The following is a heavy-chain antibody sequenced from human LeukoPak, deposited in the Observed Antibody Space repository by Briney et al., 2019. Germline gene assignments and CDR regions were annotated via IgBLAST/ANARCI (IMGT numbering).Heavy chain of an antibody. Sequence: PSETLSLTCTVSGGSISSGSYYWSWIRQPAGKGLKWIGRIYTSGSTNYNPSLKSRVTISVDTSKNQFSLKLSSVTAADTAVYYCARDPPDSSGYYSHFDYWGQGTLVTVSS. CDR2: IYTSGST. CDR1: GGSISSGSYY. D-gene: IGHD3-22*01. V-gene: IGHV4-61*02. J-gene: IGHJ4*02. CDR3: ARDPPDSSGYYSHFDY.